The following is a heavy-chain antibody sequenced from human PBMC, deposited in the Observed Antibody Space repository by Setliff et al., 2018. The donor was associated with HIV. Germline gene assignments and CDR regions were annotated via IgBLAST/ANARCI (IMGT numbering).Heavy chain of an antibody. CDR3: ARDEQLVRGSHYYYYMDV. CDR1: GGSFSDYF. V-gene: IGHV4-34*01. J-gene: IGHJ6*03. Sequence: PSETLSLTCAVYGGSFSDYFWTWIRQPPGKGLEWIGEINHSGSITHNPSLKSRLNMSVDTSKNQVSLKLTSVTAADTAVYYCARDEQLVRGSHYYYYMDVWGKGTTVTVSS. CDR2: INHSGSI. D-gene: IGHD6-6*01.